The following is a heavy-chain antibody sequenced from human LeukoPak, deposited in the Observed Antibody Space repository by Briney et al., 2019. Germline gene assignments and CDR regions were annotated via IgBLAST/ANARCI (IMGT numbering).Heavy chain of an antibody. CDR2: IKQDGSVK. J-gene: IGHJ4*02. D-gene: IGHD5/OR15-5a*01. Sequence: GGSLRLSCAASGSTFSTYWMSWVRQTPEKGLEFVANIKQDGSVKNYMDSLKGRSTTSRDNARESLYLEINSLRADDTAVYYCARDPESSAFDLWGQGALVTVSS. CDR3: ARDPESSAFDL. V-gene: IGHV3-7*01. CDR1: GSTFSTYW.